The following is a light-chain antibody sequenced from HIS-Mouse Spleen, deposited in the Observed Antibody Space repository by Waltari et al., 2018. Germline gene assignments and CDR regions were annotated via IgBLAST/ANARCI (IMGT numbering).Light chain of an antibody. Sequence: QSALTQPPSASGSPGQSVTSSCTGTSSDVGGYNYVSWYQQHPGKAPKLMIYEVSNRPSGVPDRFSGSKSGNTASLTVSGLQAEDEADYYCSSYAGSNNVVFGGGTK. CDR2: EVS. CDR1: SSDVGGYNY. J-gene: IGLJ2*01. CDR3: SSYAGSNNVV. V-gene: IGLV2-8*01.